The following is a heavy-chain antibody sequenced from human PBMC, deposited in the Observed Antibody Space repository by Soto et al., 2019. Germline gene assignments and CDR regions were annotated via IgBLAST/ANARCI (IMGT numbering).Heavy chain of an antibody. CDR3: AKGYCNGDSCYWFFDL. CDR1: GFIFNNYA. J-gene: IGHJ2*01. V-gene: IGHV3-23*01. CDR2: ISAGGGST. D-gene: IGHD2-15*01. Sequence: EVQLLESGGGLVQPGGSLRLSCAASGFIFNNYAIHWVRQAPGKGLEWVSGISAGGGSTYYADSVKGRFTISRDNSNNTLYLEMNSLRAEDTAVYYCAKGYCNGDSCYWFFDLWGRGTLVTVSS.